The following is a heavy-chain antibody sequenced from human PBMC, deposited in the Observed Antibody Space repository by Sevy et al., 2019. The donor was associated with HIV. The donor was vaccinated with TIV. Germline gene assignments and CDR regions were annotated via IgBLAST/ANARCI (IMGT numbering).Heavy chain of an antibody. J-gene: IGHJ6*03. CDR1: GYTFTSYA. Sequence: ASVKVSCKASGYTFTSYAMHWVRQAPGQRLEWMGWINAGNGNTKYSQKFQGRVTITRDTSASTAYMELGSLRSEDTAVYYCARDPAIAVAGTDNYYYYYMDVWGKGTTVTVSS. CDR3: ARDPAIAVAGTDNYYYYYMDV. D-gene: IGHD6-19*01. V-gene: IGHV1-3*01. CDR2: INAGNGNT.